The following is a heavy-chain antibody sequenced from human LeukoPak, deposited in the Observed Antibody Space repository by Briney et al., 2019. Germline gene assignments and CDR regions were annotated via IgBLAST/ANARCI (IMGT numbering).Heavy chain of an antibody. D-gene: IGHD4-17*01. Sequence: PGGSLRLSCAASGFTFSSYSMNWVRQAPGKGLEWVSSISSSSSYIYCADSVKGRFTISRDNAKNSLYLQMNSLRAEDTAVYYCARDRLGGDYKDRPFDYWGQGTLVTVSS. CDR2: ISSSSSYI. CDR1: GFTFSSYS. J-gene: IGHJ4*02. CDR3: ARDRLGGDYKDRPFDY. V-gene: IGHV3-21*01.